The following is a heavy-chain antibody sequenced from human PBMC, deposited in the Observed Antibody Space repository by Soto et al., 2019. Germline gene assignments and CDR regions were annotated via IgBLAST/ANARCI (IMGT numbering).Heavy chain of an antibody. J-gene: IGHJ4*02. CDR2: IKSKTDGGTT. CDR3: GAESWYGLPIVYCSGGSCYSDY. V-gene: IGHV3-15*07. CDR1: GFTFSNAW. D-gene: IGHD2-15*01. Sequence: GGSLRLSCAASGFTFSNAWMNWVRQAPGKGLEWVGRIKSKTDGGTTDYAAPVKGRFTISRDDSKNTLYLQMNSLKTEDTAVYYCGAESWYGLPIVYCSGGSCYSDYWGQGTLVTVSS.